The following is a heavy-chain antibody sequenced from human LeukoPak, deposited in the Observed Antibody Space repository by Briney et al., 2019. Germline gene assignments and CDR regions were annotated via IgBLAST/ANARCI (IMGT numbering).Heavy chain of an antibody. CDR1: GFTFDDYA. J-gene: IGHJ4*02. D-gene: IGHD5-12*01. V-gene: IGHV3-9*01. Sequence: GRSLRLSCAASGFTFDDYAMHWVRHAPGKGLEWVSGISWNSGSIGYADSVKGRFTISRDNAKNSLYLQMNSLRAEDTALYYRAKGGYDFDYWGQGTLVTVSS. CDR2: ISWNSGSI. CDR3: AKGGYDFDY.